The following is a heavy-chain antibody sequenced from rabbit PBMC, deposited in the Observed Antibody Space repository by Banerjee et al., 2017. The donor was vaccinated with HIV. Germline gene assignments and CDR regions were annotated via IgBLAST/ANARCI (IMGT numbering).Heavy chain of an antibody. CDR3: AGGLGGGSDL. CDR1: GFTISSTYW. D-gene: IGHD8-1*01. J-gene: IGHJ4*01. Sequence: QEQLEESGGGLVQPEGSLTLTCTASGFTISSTYWKSWVRQAPVTGLEWSACIDAANDDITCYASWAKGRFTVAKASSASVALQMTRLTAGVSAACFCAGGLGGGSDLWGAGTLVPVS. V-gene: IGHV1S45*01. CDR2: IDAANDDIT.